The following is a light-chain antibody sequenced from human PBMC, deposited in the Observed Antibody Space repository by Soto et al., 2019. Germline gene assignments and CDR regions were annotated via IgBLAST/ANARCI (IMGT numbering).Light chain of an antibody. J-gene: IGLJ1*01. V-gene: IGLV3-21*02. CDR1: NIGSKS. CDR3: QVWDSSSDHPILDV. CDR2: DDS. Sequence: SYELTQPPSVSVAPGQTARITCGGNNIGSKSVHWYQQKPGQAPVLVVYDDSDRPSGIPERFSGSNSGNTATLTISRVGAGDEADYYCQVWDSSSDHPILDVFGTGTKVTVL.